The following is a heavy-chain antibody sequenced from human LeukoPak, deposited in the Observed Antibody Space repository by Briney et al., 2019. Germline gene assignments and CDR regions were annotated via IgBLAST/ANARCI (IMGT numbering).Heavy chain of an antibody. V-gene: IGHV3-23*01. CDR3: ASSGYCSGGSCYLRYWYFDL. D-gene: IGHD2-15*01. CDR1: GFTFSSYW. CDR2: ISGSGDST. J-gene: IGHJ2*01. Sequence: GGSLRLSCAASGFTFSSYWMHWVRQAPGKGLVWVSSISGSGDSTSYADSVKGRFTISRDNSKSTLYLQMNNLGAEDTAVYYCASSGYCSGGSCYLRYWYFDLWGRGTLVTVSS.